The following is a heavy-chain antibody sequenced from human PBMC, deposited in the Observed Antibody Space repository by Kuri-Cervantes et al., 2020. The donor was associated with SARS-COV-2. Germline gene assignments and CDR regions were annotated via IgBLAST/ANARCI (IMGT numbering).Heavy chain of an antibody. J-gene: IGHJ3*02. CDR3: ARDLGPNSSSWQFDI. Sequence: ASVKVSCKASGYTFIGYYMHWVRQAPGQGLEWMGWINPNSGGTNYAQKFQGRVTMTRDTSISTAYMELSRLRSDDTAVYYCARDLGPNSSSWQFDIWGQGTMVTVSS. CDR1: GYTFIGYY. CDR2: INPNSGGT. V-gene: IGHV1-2*02. D-gene: IGHD6-13*01.